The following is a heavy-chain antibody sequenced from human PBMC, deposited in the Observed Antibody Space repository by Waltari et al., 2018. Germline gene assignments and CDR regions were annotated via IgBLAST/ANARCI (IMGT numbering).Heavy chain of an antibody. D-gene: IGHD3-22*01. CDR2: INHSGST. CDR1: GGSFSGYY. V-gene: IGHV4-34*01. CDR3: ASSYYDSSGFQMDV. Sequence: QVQLQQWGAGLLKPSETLSLTCAVYGGSFSGYYWSWIRQPPGKGLEWIGEINHSGSTNYNPSLKSRVIISVDTSKNQFSLKLSSVTAADTAVYYCASSYYDSSGFQMDVWGKGTTVTVSS. J-gene: IGHJ6*04.